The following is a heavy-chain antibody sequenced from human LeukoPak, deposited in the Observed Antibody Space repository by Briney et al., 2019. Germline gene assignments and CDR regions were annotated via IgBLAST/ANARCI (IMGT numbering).Heavy chain of an antibody. D-gene: IGHD3-3*01. CDR3: ARDVQIREWFRDYYGLDV. Sequence: PGGSLRLSCAASGFTFSSYGMDWVGQAPGKGREWVAVIWYDGSNESYADFVKGRFTISRDNSQNTMYLQMNGLRAEDTAVYYCARDVQIREWFRDYYGLDVWGQGTTVTVSS. J-gene: IGHJ6*02. V-gene: IGHV3-33*01. CDR1: GFTFSSYG. CDR2: IWYDGSNE.